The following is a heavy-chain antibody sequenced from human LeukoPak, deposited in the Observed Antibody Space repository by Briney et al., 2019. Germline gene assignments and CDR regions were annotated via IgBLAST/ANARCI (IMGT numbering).Heavy chain of an antibody. D-gene: IGHD6-19*01. CDR2: IYTSGST. Sequence: SETLSLTCTVSGGSISSYYWSWIRQPAGKGLEWIGRIYTSGSTNYNPSLKSRVTMSVDTSKNQFSLKLSSVTAADTAVYYCARERDSSGWYGKGWFDPWGQGTLVTVSS. J-gene: IGHJ5*02. CDR1: GGSISSYY. V-gene: IGHV4-4*07. CDR3: ARERDSSGWYGKGWFDP.